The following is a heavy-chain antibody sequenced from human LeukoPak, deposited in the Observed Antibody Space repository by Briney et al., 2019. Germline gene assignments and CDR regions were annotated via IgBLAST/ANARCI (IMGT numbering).Heavy chain of an antibody. V-gene: IGHV4-34*01. Sequence: SETLSLTCAVYGGSFSGYYWSWIRQPPGKGLEWIGEINHSGSTNYNPSLKSRVTISVDTSKNQFSLKPSSVTAADTAVYYCARAPPRVAARPISNWFDPWGQGTLVTVSS. CDR2: INHSGST. CDR3: ARAPPRVAARPISNWFDP. J-gene: IGHJ5*02. CDR1: GGSFSGYY. D-gene: IGHD6-6*01.